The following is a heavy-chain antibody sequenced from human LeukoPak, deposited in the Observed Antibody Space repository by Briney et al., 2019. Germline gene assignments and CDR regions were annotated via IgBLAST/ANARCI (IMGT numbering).Heavy chain of an antibody. CDR2: IYYSGST. J-gene: IGHJ4*02. CDR3: ARYYYGSGSYFDY. V-gene: IGHV4-39*01. D-gene: IGHD3-10*01. Sequence: SETLSLTCTVSGGSISSSSYCWGWIRQPPGKGLEWIGSIYYSGSTYYNPSLKSRVTISVDTSKNQFSLKLSSVTAADTAVYYCARYYYGSGSYFDYWGQGTLVTVSS. CDR1: GGSISSSSYC.